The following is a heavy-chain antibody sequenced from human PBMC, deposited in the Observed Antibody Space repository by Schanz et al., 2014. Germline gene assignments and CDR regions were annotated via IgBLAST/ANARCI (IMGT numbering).Heavy chain of an antibody. D-gene: IGHD3-10*01. CDR3: AKDQGSYGSGSYSYFDY. Sequence: EVQLVESGGGLVQPGGSLTLSCAASGFTFSSYLMSWVRQAPGKGLEWVSGIGGSGGSTDYADSVKGRFTISRDNSKNILTMQMSSLRAEDTAVYYCAKDQGSYGSGSYSYFDYWGQGTLATVSS. CDR2: IGGSGGST. CDR1: GFTFSSYL. V-gene: IGHV3-23*04. J-gene: IGHJ4*02.